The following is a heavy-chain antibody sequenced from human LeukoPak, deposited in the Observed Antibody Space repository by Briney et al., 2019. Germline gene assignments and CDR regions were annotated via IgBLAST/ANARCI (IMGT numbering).Heavy chain of an antibody. CDR2: IWYDGSNK. V-gene: IGHV3-33*01. Sequence: HPGRSLRLSCAASGFTFSSYGMHWVRQAPGKGLEWVAVIWYDGSNKYYADSVKGRFTISSDNSKNTLYLQMNSLRAEDTAVYYCARNLEQLDYWGREPRSPSPQ. CDR1: GFTFSSYG. CDR3: ARNLEQLDY. D-gene: IGHD6-13*01. J-gene: IGHJ4*02.